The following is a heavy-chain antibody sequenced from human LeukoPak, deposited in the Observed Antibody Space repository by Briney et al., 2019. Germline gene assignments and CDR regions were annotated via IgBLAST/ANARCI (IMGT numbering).Heavy chain of an antibody. D-gene: IGHD3-9*01. CDR3: ARGKTYYDILTGQYYYYYYGMDV. CDR1: GGTFSSYA. Sequence: SVKVSCKASGGTFSSYAISWVRQAPGQGLEWMGGIIPIFGTANYAQKFQGRVTITADESTSTAYMELSSLRSEDTAVYYCARGKTYYDILTGQYYYYYYGMDVWGQGTTVTVSS. V-gene: IGHV1-69*13. J-gene: IGHJ6*02. CDR2: IIPIFGTA.